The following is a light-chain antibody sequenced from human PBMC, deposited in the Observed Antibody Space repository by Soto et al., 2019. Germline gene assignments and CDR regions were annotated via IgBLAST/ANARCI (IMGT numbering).Light chain of an antibody. V-gene: IGLV1-47*01. CDR1: TSNIGSDF. J-gene: IGLJ3*02. Sequence: VLTQPPSASGTPGQKVTISCSGTTSNIGSDFLYWFQQFPGTAPILLIYRNNQRPSGVSDRFSGSKSGTSGSLAISGLQSEDEADYYCVSWDGSLSGWVFGGGTKLTVL. CDR3: VSWDGSLSGWV. CDR2: RNN.